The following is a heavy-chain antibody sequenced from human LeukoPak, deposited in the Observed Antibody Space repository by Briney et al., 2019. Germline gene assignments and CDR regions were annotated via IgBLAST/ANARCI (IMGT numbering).Heavy chain of an antibody. CDR1: GFTFSSYA. J-gene: IGHJ3*02. V-gene: IGHV3-30-3*01. Sequence: GRSLRLSCAASGFTFSSYAMHWVRQAPGKGLEWVAVISYDGSNKYYADSVKGRFTISRDNSKNTLYLQMNSLRAEDTALYHCARNRGIVATTHDAFDIWGQGTMVTVSS. CDR3: ARNRGIVATTHDAFDI. D-gene: IGHD5-12*01. CDR2: ISYDGSNK.